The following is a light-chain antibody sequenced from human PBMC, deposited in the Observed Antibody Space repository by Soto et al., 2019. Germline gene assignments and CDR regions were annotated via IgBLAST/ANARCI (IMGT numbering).Light chain of an antibody. CDR1: SSNIGAGYD. CDR3: QSYDSSLNGVV. J-gene: IGLJ2*01. Sequence: QSVLTQPPSVSGAPGQRVTISCTGSSSNIGAGYDVHWYQQLPGTAPKLLIYGNSNRPSGVPDRFSGSKSGTSASLAITGLQAEDEAVYYCQSYDSSLNGVVFGGGTKVTVL. CDR2: GNS. V-gene: IGLV1-40*01.